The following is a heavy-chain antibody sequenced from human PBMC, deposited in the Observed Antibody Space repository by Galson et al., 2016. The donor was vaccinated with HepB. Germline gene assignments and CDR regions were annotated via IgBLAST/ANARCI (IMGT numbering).Heavy chain of an antibody. CDR2: INSDGSST. D-gene: IGHD4/OR15-4a*01. J-gene: IGHJ4*02. CDR3: ARDPSRSIFDYGGDY. Sequence: SLRLSCAASGFTFSRYWMHWVRPAPGKGLVWVSRINSDGSSTTCADSVKGRFTISRDNAKNTLYLQMNSLRTEDTAVYYCARDPSRSIFDYGGDYWGQGTLVTVSS. V-gene: IGHV3-74*01. CDR1: GFTFSRYW.